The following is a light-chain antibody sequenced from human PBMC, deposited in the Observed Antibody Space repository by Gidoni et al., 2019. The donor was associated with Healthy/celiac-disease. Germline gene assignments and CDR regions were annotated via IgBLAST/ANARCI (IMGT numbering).Light chain of an antibody. V-gene: IGKV3-11*01. Sequence: EIVLTQSPATLSLSPGERATLSCRASQSVSSYLAWYQQKPGQAPRLLIYDASNRATGIPARFSGSGSGTDYTLTISSLEPEDVAVYYCQQRSNWPPFTFGPXTKVDIK. CDR3: QQRSNWPPFT. CDR1: QSVSSY. J-gene: IGKJ3*01. CDR2: DAS.